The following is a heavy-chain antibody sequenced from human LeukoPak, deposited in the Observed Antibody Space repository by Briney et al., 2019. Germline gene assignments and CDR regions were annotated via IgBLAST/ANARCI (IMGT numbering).Heavy chain of an antibody. V-gene: IGHV3-7*01. J-gene: IGHJ4*02. Sequence: GGSLRLSCVASGFDFSSHWMSWVRQAPGKGLEWVANIKQDESEKYYVDSVKGRFTISRDNAKNALYLQMNSLRAEDTAIYYCARDCGITSCSLFDHWGQGILVTVSS. CDR3: ARDCGITSCSLFDH. CDR1: GFDFSSHW. CDR2: IKQDESEK. D-gene: IGHD2-2*01.